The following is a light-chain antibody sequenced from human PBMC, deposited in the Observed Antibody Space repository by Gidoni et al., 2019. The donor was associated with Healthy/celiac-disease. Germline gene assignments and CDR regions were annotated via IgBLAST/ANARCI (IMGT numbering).Light chain of an antibody. V-gene: IGLV2-14*03. CDR3: SSYTSGITQV. J-gene: IGLJ3*02. CDR2: DVS. Sequence: QSALTQPASVSGSPGQSITISCTGTSSDVGGYNYVSWYQQHPGKAPEVMIYDVSNRPSGVSNRFSGSKSGNTASLTISGLQAEDEADYYCSSYTSGITQVFGGGTKLTVL. CDR1: SSDVGGYNY.